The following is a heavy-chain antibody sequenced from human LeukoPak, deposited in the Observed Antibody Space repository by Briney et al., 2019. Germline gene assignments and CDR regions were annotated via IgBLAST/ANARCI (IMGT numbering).Heavy chain of an antibody. V-gene: IGHV5-51*01. J-gene: IGHJ4*02. CDR2: IYPGDSDT. CDR3: ALGYCSSTSCYRFDY. CDR1: GYSFTSYW. D-gene: IGHD2-2*01. Sequence: GESLKISCKGSGYSFTSYWIGWVRQMPGKGLEWMGIIYPGDSDTRYSPSFQGQVTISAEKSISTAYLQWSSLKASDTAMYYCALGYCSSTSCYRFDYWGQGTLVTVSS.